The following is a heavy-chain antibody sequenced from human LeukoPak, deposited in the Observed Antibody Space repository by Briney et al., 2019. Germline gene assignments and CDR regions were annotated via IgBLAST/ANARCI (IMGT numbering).Heavy chain of an antibody. J-gene: IGHJ3*01. CDR3: VRDMELST. Sequence: GGSLRLSRAASGFTFSSYEMTWVRQETGRGLEWVSLISFSGANTYSADSVKGRFTISRDNSKDTLFLQMNSLRAEDTAIYYCVRDMELSTWGLGTMVTVSS. D-gene: IGHD3-16*02. CDR2: ISFSGANT. CDR1: GFTFSSYE. V-gene: IGHV3-23*01.